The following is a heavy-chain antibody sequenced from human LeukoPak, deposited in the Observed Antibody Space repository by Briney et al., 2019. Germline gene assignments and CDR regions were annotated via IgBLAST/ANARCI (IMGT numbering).Heavy chain of an antibody. D-gene: IGHD3-22*01. V-gene: IGHV4-59*01. CDR2: IYYSGST. Sequence: SETLSLTCTVSSVSISSYYWSWIRQPPGKGLEWIGYIYYSGSTNYNPSLKSRVTISVDTSKNQFSLKLSSVTAADTAVYYCAREGDSSGYYAFDIWGQGTMVTVSS. J-gene: IGHJ3*02. CDR3: AREGDSSGYYAFDI. CDR1: SVSISSYY.